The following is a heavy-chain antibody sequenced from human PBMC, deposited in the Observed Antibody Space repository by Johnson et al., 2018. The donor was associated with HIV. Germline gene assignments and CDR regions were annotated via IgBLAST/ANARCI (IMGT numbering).Heavy chain of an antibody. CDR3: ARSGGYPNAFDM. J-gene: IGHJ3*02. D-gene: IGHD6-13*01. V-gene: IGHV3-66*01. Sequence: VQLVESGGGVVQPGRSLRLSCAASGFTVSSNYMSWVRQAPGKGLEWVSVLFSGGNTYYADSVKGRFTISRDKSKNSLFLQMNSLRVEDTAVYYCARSGGYPNAFDMWGQGTMVSVSS. CDR1: GFTVSSNY. CDR2: LFSGGNT.